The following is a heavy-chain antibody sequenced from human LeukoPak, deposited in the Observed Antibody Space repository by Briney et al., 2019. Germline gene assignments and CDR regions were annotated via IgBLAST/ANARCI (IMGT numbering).Heavy chain of an antibody. V-gene: IGHV4-39*07. CDR2: IYYSGST. CDR1: GGSISSSSYY. J-gene: IGHJ4*02. CDR3: ARGLRYGDYYFDY. D-gene: IGHD4-17*01. Sequence: PSETLSLTCTVSGGSISSSSYYWGWIRQPPGKGLEWIGSIYYSGSTYYNPSLKSRVTISVDTSKSQFSLKLSSVTAADTAVYYCARGLRYGDYYFDYWGQGTLVTVSS.